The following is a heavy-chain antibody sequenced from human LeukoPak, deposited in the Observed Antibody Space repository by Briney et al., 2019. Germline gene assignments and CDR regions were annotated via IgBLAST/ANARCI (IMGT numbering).Heavy chain of an antibody. Sequence: ASVKVSCKASGYSFSDNYIHWVRQAPGQGLEYMWWINPKSGDTNFSQRFKGRVTMTSDTSISTAYMEMRKLRSDDTAVYFCARGKDDSTGHYDAFDVWGHGTMVTVSS. CDR2: INPKSGDT. J-gene: IGHJ3*01. D-gene: IGHD3-22*01. CDR1: GYSFSDNY. CDR3: ARGKDDSTGHYDAFDV. V-gene: IGHV1-2*02.